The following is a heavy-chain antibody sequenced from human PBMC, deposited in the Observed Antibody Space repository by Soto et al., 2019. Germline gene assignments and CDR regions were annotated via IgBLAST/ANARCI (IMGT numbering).Heavy chain of an antibody. V-gene: IGHV4-61*01. J-gene: IGHJ4*02. CDR1: DGSVNSGNYY. CDR3: AREEKQLSRYGGDFDY. CDR2: IYYIGTT. Sequence: SETPALTCSVSDGSVNSGNYYWSWIRQPPGKGLEWIGHIYYIGTTDYNPSLKSRVTISVDTSKNQFSLKVTSVTAADTAVYFCAREEKQLSRYGGDFDYWGQGILVTVSS. D-gene: IGHD3-16*01.